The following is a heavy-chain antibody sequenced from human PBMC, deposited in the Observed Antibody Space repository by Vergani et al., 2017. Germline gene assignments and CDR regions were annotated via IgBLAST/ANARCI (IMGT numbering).Heavy chain of an antibody. CDR2: IYSGGST. Sequence: EVQLVESGGGLIQPGGSLRLSCAASGFTVSSNYMSWVRQAPGKGLEWVSVIYSGGSTYYADSVKGRFTISRDNSKNTLYLQMNSLRAEDTAVYYCARGVTWIQLKGSRNYYGMDVWGQGTTVTVSS. CDR3: ARGVTWIQLKGSRNYYGMDV. J-gene: IGHJ6*02. D-gene: IGHD5-18*01. CDR1: GFTVSSNY. V-gene: IGHV3-53*01.